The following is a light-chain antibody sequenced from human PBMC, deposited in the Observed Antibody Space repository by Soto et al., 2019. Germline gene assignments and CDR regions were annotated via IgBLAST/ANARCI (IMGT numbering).Light chain of an antibody. Sequence: EIVLTQSPGTLSLSPGERDTLSCRASQSVSSSYLAWYQQKPGQAPRLLIYGASSRATGIPDRFSGSGSGTDFTLTISRLEPEDFAVYYCQQYGSSPPPITFGQGTRLEIK. V-gene: IGKV3-20*01. CDR2: GAS. CDR1: QSVSSSY. CDR3: QQYGSSPPPIT. J-gene: IGKJ5*01.